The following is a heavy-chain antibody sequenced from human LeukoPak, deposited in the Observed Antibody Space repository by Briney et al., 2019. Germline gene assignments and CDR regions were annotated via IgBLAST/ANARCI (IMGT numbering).Heavy chain of an antibody. Sequence: PSETLSLTCAVYGGSFSGYYWSWIRQPPGKGLEWIGEINHSVSTNYNPSLKSRVTISVDTSKNQFSLKLSSVTAADTAVYYCARGLEKDIVVVPAEDWGQGTLVTVSS. CDR3: ARGLEKDIVVVPAED. D-gene: IGHD2-2*01. V-gene: IGHV4-34*01. CDR1: GGSFSGYY. J-gene: IGHJ4*02. CDR2: INHSVST.